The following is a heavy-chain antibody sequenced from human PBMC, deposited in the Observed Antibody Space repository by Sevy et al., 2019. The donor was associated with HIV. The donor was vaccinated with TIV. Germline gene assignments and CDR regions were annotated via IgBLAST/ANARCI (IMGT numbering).Heavy chain of an antibody. J-gene: IGHJ3*02. CDR1: GFTFDDYA. D-gene: IGHD3-10*01. CDR2: ISWNSGSI. CDR3: AKDGTADYGSGSSADDAFDI. V-gene: IGHV3-9*01. Sequence: GGSLRLSCAASGFTFDDYAMHWVRQAPGKGLEWVSGISWNSGSIGNADSVKGRFTISRDNAKNSLYLQMNSLRAEDTALYYCAKDGTADYGSGSSADDAFDIWGQGTMVTVSS.